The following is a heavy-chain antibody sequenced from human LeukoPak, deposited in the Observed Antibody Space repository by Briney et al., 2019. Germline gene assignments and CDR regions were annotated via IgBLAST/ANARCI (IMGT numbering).Heavy chain of an antibody. Sequence: ETLSLTCAVYGGSFSGYYWSWIRQPPGKGLEWIGEISHSGSTNYNPSLKSRVTISVDTSKNQFSLKLSSVTAADTAVYYCARACGYSYGRRYYFDYWGQGTLVTVSS. CDR3: ARACGYSYGRRYYFDY. CDR1: GGSFSGYY. V-gene: IGHV4-34*01. J-gene: IGHJ4*02. D-gene: IGHD5-18*01. CDR2: ISHSGST.